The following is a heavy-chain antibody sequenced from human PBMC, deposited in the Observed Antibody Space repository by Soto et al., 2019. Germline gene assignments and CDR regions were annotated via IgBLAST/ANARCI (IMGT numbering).Heavy chain of an antibody. J-gene: IGHJ6*02. CDR3: ARLKLGETGWYDKRLQVHYFGMDV. CDR2: INQDGLEK. Sequence: DVRLVESGGGLVQSGGSLRLSCRASAFTFRSYWMSWVRQAPGKGLEWVANINQDGLEKYYVESVKGRFTISRDNARNSLFLQMNSQRAEDTGVYYCARLKLGETGWYDKRLQVHYFGMDVWGQGTTVTVS. V-gene: IGHV3-7*01. CDR1: AFTFRSYW. D-gene: IGHD6-19*01.